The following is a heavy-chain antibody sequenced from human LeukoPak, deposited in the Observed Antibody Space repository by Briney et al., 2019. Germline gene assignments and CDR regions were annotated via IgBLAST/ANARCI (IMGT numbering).Heavy chain of an antibody. CDR1: GFSFSNYG. J-gene: IGHJ4*02. CDR2: LWFDGSNK. V-gene: IGHV3-33*01. Sequence: PGGSLRLSCAASGFSFSNYGMHWVRQAPGKGLEWVALLWFDGSNKYYADSVKGRFTISRDNSKNTLYLQMNSLRAEDTAVYYCARTSYDSTWAMDFFDFWGQGSLVTVSS. CDR3: ARTSYDSTWAMDFFDF. D-gene: IGHD3-22*01.